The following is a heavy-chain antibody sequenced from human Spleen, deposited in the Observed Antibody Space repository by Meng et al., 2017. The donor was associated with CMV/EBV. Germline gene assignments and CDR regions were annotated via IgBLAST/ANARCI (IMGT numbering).Heavy chain of an antibody. Sequence: YYINWVRQAPGQGLEWMAIVNPSGGSTTYAQKFQGRVTMTTDTSTRTVHMELNNLRSEDTALYYCARAGDCYDSSGYSHSARQPLDHWGQGTLVTVSS. CDR2: VNPSGGST. CDR3: ARAGDCYDSSGYSHSARQPLDH. CDR1: YY. J-gene: IGHJ4*02. V-gene: IGHV1-46*01. D-gene: IGHD3-22*01.